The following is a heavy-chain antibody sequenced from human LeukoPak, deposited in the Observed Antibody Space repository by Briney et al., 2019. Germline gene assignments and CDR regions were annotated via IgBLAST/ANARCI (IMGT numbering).Heavy chain of an antibody. J-gene: IGHJ4*02. V-gene: IGHV1-69*05. Sequence: GASVKVSCRASGGSFSNYVVSWVRQAPGQGLEWMGGINPIFGRTHHSQKFQDRVLITTGDAMGTAYMELTNLKSEDTALYFCVRGPRTVYGVGHFDSWGQGTLITVSS. CDR2: INPIFGRT. CDR3: VRGPRTVYGVGHFDS. CDR1: GGSFSNYV. D-gene: IGHD4-17*01.